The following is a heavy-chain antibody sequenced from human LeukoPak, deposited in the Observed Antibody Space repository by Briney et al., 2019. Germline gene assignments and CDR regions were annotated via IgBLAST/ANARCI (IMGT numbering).Heavy chain of an antibody. V-gene: IGHV3-21*01. CDR2: ISSSSSYI. CDR3: AREGGNYGGYYYYYMDV. J-gene: IGHJ6*03. Sequence: GGSLRLSCAASGFTFSDYSMNWVRQAPGKGLEWVSSISSSSSYIFYADSVRGRFSISRDNAKNSLYLQMNSLRAEDTAVYYCAREGGNYGGYYYYYMDVWGKGTTVTVSS. D-gene: IGHD4-23*01. CDR1: GFTFSDYS.